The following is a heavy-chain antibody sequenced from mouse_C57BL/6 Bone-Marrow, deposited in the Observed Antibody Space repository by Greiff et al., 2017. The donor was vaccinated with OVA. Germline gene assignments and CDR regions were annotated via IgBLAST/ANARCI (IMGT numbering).Heavy chain of an antibody. CDR1: GYSFTSYY. J-gene: IGHJ2*01. CDR2: IYPGSGNT. CDR3: ARRTLSYYFDY. V-gene: IGHV1-66*01. D-gene: IGHD1-1*02. Sequence: VQLQQSGPELVKPGASVKISCKASGYSFTSYYIHWVKQRPGQGLEWIGWIYPGSGNTKYNEKFKGKATLTADTSSSTAYMQLSSLTSEDSAVYYCARRTLSYYFDYWGQGTTLTVSS.